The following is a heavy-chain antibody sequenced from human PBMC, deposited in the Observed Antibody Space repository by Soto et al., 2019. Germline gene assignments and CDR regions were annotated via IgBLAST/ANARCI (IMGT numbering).Heavy chain of an antibody. D-gene: IGHD6-19*01. J-gene: IGHJ4*02. CDR2: IYWDDDE. CDR3: AHSAAVAGFFDY. V-gene: IGHV2-5*02. Sequence: QITLKESGPTLVKPTQTLTLTCTFSGFSVTTNGVGVGWSRQPPGKALEWLALIYWDDDERYSPSLKSRLTITRDTSRNQVVLTMTNMDPVDTATYYCAHSAAVAGFFDYWGQGTLVTVSS. CDR1: GFSVTTNGVG.